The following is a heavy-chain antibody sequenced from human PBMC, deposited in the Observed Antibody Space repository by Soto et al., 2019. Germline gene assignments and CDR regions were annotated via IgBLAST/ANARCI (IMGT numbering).Heavy chain of an antibody. CDR2: INPNSGGT. J-gene: IGHJ4*02. V-gene: IGHV1-2*02. D-gene: IGHD3-22*01. CDR1: GYTFTGYY. Sequence: ASVKVSCKASGYTFTGYYMHWVRQAPGQGLEWMGWINPNSGGTNYAQKFQGRVTMTRDTSISTAYMELSRLRSDDTAVYYCAICDSSGYQYYFDYWGQGTLVTVSS. CDR3: AICDSSGYQYYFDY.